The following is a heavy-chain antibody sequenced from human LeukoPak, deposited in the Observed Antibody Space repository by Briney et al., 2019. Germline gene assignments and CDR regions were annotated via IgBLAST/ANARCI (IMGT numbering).Heavy chain of an antibody. Sequence: GGSLRLSCAASGFTFNGYAMNWVRQAPGKGLEWVSAISDSGDNTYYADSVKGRFTISRDNSKNTLYLQMNSLRAEDTAVYYCAISVEQLVGLWDYWGQGTLVTVSS. J-gene: IGHJ4*02. D-gene: IGHD6-6*01. CDR3: AISVEQLVGLWDY. V-gene: IGHV3-23*01. CDR2: ISDSGDNT. CDR1: GFTFNGYA.